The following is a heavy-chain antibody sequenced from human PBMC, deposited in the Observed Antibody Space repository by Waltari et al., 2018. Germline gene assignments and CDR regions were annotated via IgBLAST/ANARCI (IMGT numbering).Heavy chain of an antibody. CDR1: GFPFSNYA. CDR3: VRGVGGSSSLNFDY. Sequence: QVQVVESGGGVVQPGRSLRLSCAASGFPFSNYAMHWVRQAPGKGLEWLAVIWYDGNNKYFADSVKGRFTVSRDNSKDTLDLQMNSLRVEDTAMYYCVRGVGGSSSLNFDYWGQGTLVSVTS. V-gene: IGHV3-33*01. J-gene: IGHJ4*02. CDR2: IWYDGNNK. D-gene: IGHD6-6*01.